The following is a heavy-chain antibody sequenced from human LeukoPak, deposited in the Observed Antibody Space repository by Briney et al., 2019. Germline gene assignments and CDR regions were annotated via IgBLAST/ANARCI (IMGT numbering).Heavy chain of an antibody. CDR3: ARVKRRYFDWLLSSYYYYMDV. Sequence: ASVKVSCKASGYTFTSYDINWVRQATGQGLEWMGWMNPNSGNTGYAQKFQGRVTITRNTSISTAYMELSSLRSEDTAVYYCARVKRRYFDWLLSSYYYYMDVWGNGTTVTVSS. CDR1: GYTFTSYD. CDR2: MNPNSGNT. J-gene: IGHJ6*03. D-gene: IGHD3-9*01. V-gene: IGHV1-8*03.